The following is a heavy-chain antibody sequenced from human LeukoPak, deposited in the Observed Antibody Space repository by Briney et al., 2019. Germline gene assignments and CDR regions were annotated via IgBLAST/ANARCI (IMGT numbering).Heavy chain of an antibody. J-gene: IGHJ4*02. CDR2: ISGSGGST. CDR1: GFTFSSYS. V-gene: IGHV3-23*01. CDR3: AKGGYSYGYYFDY. D-gene: IGHD5-18*01. Sequence: GGSLRLSCAASGFTFSSYSMNWVRQAPGKGLEWVSAISGSGGSTYYADSVKGRFTISRDNSKNTLYLQMNSLRAEDTAVYYCAKGGYSYGYYFDYWGQGTLVTVSS.